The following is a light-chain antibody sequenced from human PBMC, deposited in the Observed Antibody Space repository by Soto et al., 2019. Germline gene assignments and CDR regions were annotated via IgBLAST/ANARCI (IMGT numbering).Light chain of an antibody. J-gene: IGKJ2*03. V-gene: IGKV3-20*01. CDR2: GAS. CDR3: QQYGSSPVS. Sequence: EIVLTQSPGTLSLSPGERATLSCRASQSVSSSNLAWYQHKPGQPPRLVMYGASSRATGIPDRFSGSGSGTDFTLTISRLESEDFAIYYCQQYGSSPVSFGQGTKLEIK. CDR1: QSVSSSN.